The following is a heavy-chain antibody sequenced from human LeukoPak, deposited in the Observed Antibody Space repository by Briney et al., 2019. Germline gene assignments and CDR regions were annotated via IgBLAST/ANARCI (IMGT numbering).Heavy chain of an antibody. J-gene: IGHJ4*02. CDR1: GGSISSGGYY. CDR2: IYHSGST. CDR3: ARQAEMASHFDY. V-gene: IGHV4-30-2*01. Sequence: SETLSLTCTVSGGSISSGGYYWNWIRQPPGKGLEWIGYIYHSGSTYYNPSLKSRVTISVDRSKNQFSLKLSSVTAADTAVYYCARQAEMASHFDYWGQGTLVTVSS. D-gene: IGHD5-24*01.